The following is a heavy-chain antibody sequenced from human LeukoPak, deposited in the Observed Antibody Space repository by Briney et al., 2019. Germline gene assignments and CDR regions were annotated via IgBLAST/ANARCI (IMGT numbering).Heavy chain of an antibody. V-gene: IGHV4-34*01. CDR3: ASRSRFWTTYDY. D-gene: IGHD3/OR15-3a*01. Sequence: SETLSLTCAVYGGSFSGYYWSWIRQPPGKGLEWIGEINHSGSTNYNPSLKSRVTISVDKSKNQFSLKLSSVTAADTAIYYCASRSRFWTTYDYWGQGTLVTVSS. CDR2: INHSGST. CDR1: GGSFSGYY. J-gene: IGHJ4*02.